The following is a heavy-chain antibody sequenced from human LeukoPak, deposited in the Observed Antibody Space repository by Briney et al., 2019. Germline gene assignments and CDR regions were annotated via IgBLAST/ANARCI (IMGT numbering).Heavy chain of an antibody. V-gene: IGHV3-33*01. D-gene: IGHD2-8*02. CDR2: IWYDGSNK. CDR3: ARGLFTGGTYFGY. CDR1: GFTFSSYG. Sequence: PGGSLRLSCAASGFTFSSYGMHWVRQAPGKGLEWVAVIWYDGSNKYYADSVKGRFTISRDNSKNTLYLQMNSLRAEDTAVYYCARGLFTGGTYFGYWGQGTLVSVSS. J-gene: IGHJ4*02.